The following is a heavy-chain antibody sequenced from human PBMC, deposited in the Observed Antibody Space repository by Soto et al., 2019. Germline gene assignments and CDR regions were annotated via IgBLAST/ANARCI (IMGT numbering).Heavy chain of an antibody. D-gene: IGHD2-15*01. Sequence: ASVKVSCKASGGTFSSYTISWVRQAPGQGLEWMGRIIPILGIANYAQKFQGRVTITADKSTSTAYMELSSLRSEDTAVYYCARDRDCSGGSCYYYGMDVWGQGTTVTVSS. CDR2: IIPILGIA. J-gene: IGHJ6*02. V-gene: IGHV1-69*04. CDR3: ARDRDCSGGSCYYYGMDV. CDR1: GGTFSSYT.